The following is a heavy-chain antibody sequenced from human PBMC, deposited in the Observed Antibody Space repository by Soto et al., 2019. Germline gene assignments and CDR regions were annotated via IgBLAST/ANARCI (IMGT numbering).Heavy chain of an antibody. CDR3: ATDPRAPYCSSTSCHYGMDV. Sequence: ASVKVSCKVSGYTLTELSMHWVRQAPGKGLEWMGGFDPEDGETIYAQKFQGRVTMTEDTSTDTAYMELSSLRSEDTAVYYCATDPRAPYCSSTSCHYGMDVWGQGTKVTVSS. CDR1: GYTLTELS. V-gene: IGHV1-24*01. D-gene: IGHD2-2*01. J-gene: IGHJ6*02. CDR2: FDPEDGET.